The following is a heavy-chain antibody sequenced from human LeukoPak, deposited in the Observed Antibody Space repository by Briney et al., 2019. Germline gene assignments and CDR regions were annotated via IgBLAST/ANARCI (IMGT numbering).Heavy chain of an antibody. CDR2: ISGSGGST. J-gene: IGHJ4*02. CDR3: AKEGSDSSGWPFDY. CDR1: VFTFSSYS. D-gene: IGHD6-19*01. Sequence: TGGSLRLSCAASVFTFSSYSMSWVRQAPWKGLEWVSAISGSGGSTYYADSVKGRFTISRDNSKNTLYLQMNSLRAEDTAVYYCAKEGSDSSGWPFDYWGQGTLVTVSS. V-gene: IGHV3-23*01.